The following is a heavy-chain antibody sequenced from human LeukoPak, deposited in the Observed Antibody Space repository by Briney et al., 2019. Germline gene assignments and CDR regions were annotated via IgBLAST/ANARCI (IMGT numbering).Heavy chain of an antibody. D-gene: IGHD6-19*01. V-gene: IGHV1-46*01. CDR2: INPSGGST. CDR3: ASGWLGYAFDI. Sequence: ASVKVSCKASGYTFTSYYMHWVRQAPGQGLEWMGIINPSGGSTSYAQKFQGRVTMTRDTSTSTVYMGLSSLRSEDTAVYYCASGWLGYAFDIWGQGTMVTVSS. CDR1: GYTFTSYY. J-gene: IGHJ3*02.